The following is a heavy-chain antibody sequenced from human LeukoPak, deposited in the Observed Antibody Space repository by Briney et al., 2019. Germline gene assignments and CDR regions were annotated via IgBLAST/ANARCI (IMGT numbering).Heavy chain of an antibody. CDR3: VKDVSYGYDLLTGYYLDY. CDR1: GFTFSSHE. Sequence: GGSLRLSCAASGFTFSSHEMNWVRQAPGKGLEWVSYISSSGSTIYYADSVKGRFTISRDNAKNSLYLQMNSLRAEDTAVYYCVKDVSYGYDLLTGYYLDYWGQGTLVTVSS. D-gene: IGHD3-9*01. V-gene: IGHV3-48*03. J-gene: IGHJ4*02. CDR2: ISSSGSTI.